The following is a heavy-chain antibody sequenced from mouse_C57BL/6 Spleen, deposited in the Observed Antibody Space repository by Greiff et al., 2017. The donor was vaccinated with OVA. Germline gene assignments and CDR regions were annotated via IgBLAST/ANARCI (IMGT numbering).Heavy chain of an antibody. Sequence: VKLMESGPGLVQPSQSLSITCTVSGFSLTSYGVHWVRQSPGKGLEWLGVIWRGGSTDYNAAFMSRLSITKDNSKSQVFFKMSSLQADDTAIYYCAKKTGDWYFDVWGTGTTVTVSS. V-gene: IGHV2-5*01. CDR2: IWRGGST. D-gene: IGHD4-1*01. CDR3: AKKTGDWYFDV. CDR1: GFSLTSYG. J-gene: IGHJ1*03.